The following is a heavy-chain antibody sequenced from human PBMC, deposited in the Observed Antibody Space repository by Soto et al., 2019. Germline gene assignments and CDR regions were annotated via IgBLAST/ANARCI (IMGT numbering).Heavy chain of an antibody. V-gene: IGHV3-11*05. J-gene: IGHJ6*02. CDR1: GFIFSDYY. Sequence: QEQLVESGGGLVKPGGSLRLSCAASGFIFSDYYMSWIRRSPGKGLERISSITHRSITNYADSVKGRFTISRDNAKNSLYLQMNSLRGEDTAVYFCARENYYKMDVWGQGTTVTVSS. CDR2: ITHRSIT. CDR3: ARENYYKMDV.